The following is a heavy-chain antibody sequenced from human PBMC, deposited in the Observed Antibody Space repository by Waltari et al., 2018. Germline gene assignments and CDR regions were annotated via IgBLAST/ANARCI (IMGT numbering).Heavy chain of an antibody. J-gene: IGHJ4*02. V-gene: IGHV1-69-2*01. CDR2: VDPEDGET. D-gene: IGHD1-26*01. CDR3: ATGGESGSYLYFDY. Sequence: EVQLVQSGAEVKKPGATVKISCKASGYTFTDHYMQWAQQAPGKGLEWMGRVDPEDGETIYAEKFQGRVTITADTSTDTAYMELSSLRSEDTAVYYCATGGESGSYLYFDYWGQGTLVTVSS. CDR1: GYTFTDHY.